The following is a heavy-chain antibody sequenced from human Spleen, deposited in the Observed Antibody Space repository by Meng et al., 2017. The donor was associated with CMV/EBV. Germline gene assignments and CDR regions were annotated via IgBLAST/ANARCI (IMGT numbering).Heavy chain of an antibody. CDR1: GFTFTSYS. J-gene: IGHJ4*02. CDR2: FSSSSSYI. D-gene: IGHD6-19*01. Sequence: GGSLRLSCAASGFTFTSYSMNWVRQAPGKGLEWVSSFSSSSSYIYYADSVKGRFTISRDNAKNSLYLQMNSLRDEDTATYYCATSRGSGWNYFDYWGQGTLVTVSS. V-gene: IGHV3-21*04. CDR3: ATSRGSGWNYFDY.